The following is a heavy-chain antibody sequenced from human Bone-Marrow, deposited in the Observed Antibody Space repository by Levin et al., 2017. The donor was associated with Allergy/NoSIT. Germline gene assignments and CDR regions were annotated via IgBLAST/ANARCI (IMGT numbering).Heavy chain of an antibody. CDR1: GFTFSNYA. V-gene: IGHV3-30-3*01. CDR2: RSYDGNNE. J-gene: IGHJ4*02. Sequence: LSLTCAVSGFTFSNYAMHWVRQAPGKGLEWVALRSYDGNNEYYADSVKGRFTISRDNSKNTLSLQMNSLRPEDTAVYYCARAGRFGWEAFDYWGQGTLVTVSS. D-gene: IGHD3-10*01. CDR3: ARAGRFGWEAFDY.